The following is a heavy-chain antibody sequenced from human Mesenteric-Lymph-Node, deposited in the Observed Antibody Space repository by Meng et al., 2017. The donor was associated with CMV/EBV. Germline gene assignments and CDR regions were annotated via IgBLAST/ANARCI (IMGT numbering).Heavy chain of an antibody. V-gene: IGHV3-30*02. D-gene: IGHD2-21*01. Sequence: SCPPSGFTFSNFAMHWVGQAPGKGLEWVAFIRSDGGLEYYAESIKGRFTVSRDNSKDTLYLHLNSLRAEDTAVYYCAKDRPHILGLDPWGQGTLVTVSS. J-gene: IGHJ5*02. CDR1: GFTFSNFA. CDR2: IRSDGGLE. CDR3: AKDRPHILGLDP.